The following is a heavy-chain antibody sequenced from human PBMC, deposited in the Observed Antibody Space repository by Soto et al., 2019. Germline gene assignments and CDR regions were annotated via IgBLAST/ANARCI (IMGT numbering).Heavy chain of an antibody. J-gene: IGHJ4*02. CDR3: ARVQGLWFGEFYFDY. V-gene: IGHV4-59*01. Sequence: SETLSLTCTVSGGSISSYYWSWIRQPPGKGLEWIGYIYYSGSTNYNPSLKSRVTISVDTSKNQFSLKLSSVTAADTAVYYCARVQGLWFGEFYFDYWGQGTLVTVSS. CDR1: GGSISSYY. CDR2: IYYSGST. D-gene: IGHD3-10*01.